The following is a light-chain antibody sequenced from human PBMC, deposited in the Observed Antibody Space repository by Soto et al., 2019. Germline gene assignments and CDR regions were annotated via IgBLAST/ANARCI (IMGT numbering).Light chain of an antibody. V-gene: IGKV1-5*01. CDR2: DAS. CDR3: QKYSSARWT. CDR1: QSISSW. Sequence: DIQMTQSPSTLSASVGDRVTITCRASQSISSWLAWYQQKPGKAPKLLIYDASSLESGVPSRFSGSGSGTEFTLTISSLQPEDFATYYCQKYSSARWTFGQGTKVEIK. J-gene: IGKJ1*01.